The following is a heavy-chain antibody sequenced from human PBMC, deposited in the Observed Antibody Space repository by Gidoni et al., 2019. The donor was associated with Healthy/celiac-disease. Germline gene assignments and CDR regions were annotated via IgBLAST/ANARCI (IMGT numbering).Heavy chain of an antibody. V-gene: IGHV4-34*01. CDR3: ARGPRAVRAVASGHYFDY. J-gene: IGHJ4*02. CDR2: INHSGST. Sequence: QVQLQQWGAGLLKPSETLSLTCAVYGGSFSGYYWSWIPQPPGKGLEWIGEINHSGSTNYNPSLKSRVTISVDTSKNQFSLKLSSVTAADTAVYYCARGPRAVRAVASGHYFDYCGQGTLVTVSS. CDR1: GGSFSGYY. D-gene: IGHD6-25*01.